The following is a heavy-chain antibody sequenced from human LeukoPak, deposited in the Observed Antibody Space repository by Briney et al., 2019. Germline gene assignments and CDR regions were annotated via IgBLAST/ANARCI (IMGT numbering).Heavy chain of an antibody. D-gene: IGHD3-22*01. CDR2: INWNGGST. Sequence: GGSLRLSCAASGFTFDDYGMSWVRQAPGKGLEWVSGINWNGGSTVYADSVKGRFTISRDNAKNSLYLQMNSLRAEDTAVYYCARDGMDVVITTYYYYYYYMDVWGKGTTVTVSS. V-gene: IGHV3-20*04. CDR1: GFTFDDYG. J-gene: IGHJ6*03. CDR3: ARDGMDVVITTYYYYYYYMDV.